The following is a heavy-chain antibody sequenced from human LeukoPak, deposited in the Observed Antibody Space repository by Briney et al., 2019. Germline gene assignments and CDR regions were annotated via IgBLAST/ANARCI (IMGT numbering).Heavy chain of an antibody. D-gene: IGHD4-17*01. CDR2: IFWNDDK. J-gene: IGHJ4*02. Sequence: SGPTLVNPTQTLTLTCTFSGFSLGTSGVGVGWIRQPPGKALEWLALIFWNDDKLYSPFLKSRLTITKDTSKNQVVLTMTDTDPVDTATYYCARRHYGDYNYWGQGTLVTVSS. CDR3: ARRHYGDYNY. CDR1: GFSLGTSGVG. V-gene: IGHV2-5*01.